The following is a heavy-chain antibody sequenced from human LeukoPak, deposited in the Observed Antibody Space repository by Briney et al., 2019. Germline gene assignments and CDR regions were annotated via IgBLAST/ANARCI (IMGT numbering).Heavy chain of an antibody. CDR1: GFTFGSYG. D-gene: IGHD3-22*01. Sequence: GGSLRLSCAASGFTFGSYGMHWVRQAPGKGLEWVTFIRSDGSNKYYADSVKGRFTISRDNSKSTLYLQMNTLIADDTAVYYCARVYAYYYDSSGYPCFDYWGQGTLVTVSS. V-gene: IGHV3-30*02. CDR2: IRSDGSNK. J-gene: IGHJ4*02. CDR3: ARVYAYYYDSSGYPCFDY.